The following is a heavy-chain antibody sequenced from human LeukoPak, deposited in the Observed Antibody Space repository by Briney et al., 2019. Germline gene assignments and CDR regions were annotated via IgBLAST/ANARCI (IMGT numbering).Heavy chain of an antibody. D-gene: IGHD3-16*01. J-gene: IGHJ4*02. CDR1: GGSISSGSYY. CDR3: GRGSLNFPSLSFDY. V-gene: IGHV4-61*02. CDR2: IYTSGST. Sequence: SQTLSLTCTVSGGSISSGSYYWSWIRQPAGKGLEWIGRIYTSGSTNYNPSLKSRVTISVDTSKNQFSLKLSSVTAADTAVYYCGRGSLNFPSLSFDYWGQGTLVTVSS.